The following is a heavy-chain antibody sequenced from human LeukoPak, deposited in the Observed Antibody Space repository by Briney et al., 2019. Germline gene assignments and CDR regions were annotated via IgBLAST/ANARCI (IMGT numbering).Heavy chain of an antibody. CDR1: GYTFINYG. CDR2: ISTYTGDT. V-gene: IGHV1-18*01. J-gene: IGHJ5*02. D-gene: IGHD6-13*01. Sequence: ASVKVSFKASGYTFINYGITWVRQAPGQGREWMGWISTYTGDTNYAQKLQGRVTMTTDTSTNTAYMELKSLRSDDTAVYYCARGGSSNWFGPWGQGTLVTVSS. CDR3: ARGGSSNWFGP.